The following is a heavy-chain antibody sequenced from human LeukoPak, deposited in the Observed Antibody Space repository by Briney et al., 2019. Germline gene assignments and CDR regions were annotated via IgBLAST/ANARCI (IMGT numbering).Heavy chain of an antibody. J-gene: IGHJ4*02. CDR2: IKQDGSDK. V-gene: IGHV3-7*01. CDR3: ARVLPVASRDY. CDR1: GFTFSTYW. D-gene: IGHD2-2*01. Sequence: GGSLRLSCAASGFTFSTYWMSWVRQAPGKGLEWVANIKQDGSDKFYVDSVKGQFTISRDNAKNSMYLQMNSLRAEDTAVYYCARVLPVASRDYWGQGTLVTVSS.